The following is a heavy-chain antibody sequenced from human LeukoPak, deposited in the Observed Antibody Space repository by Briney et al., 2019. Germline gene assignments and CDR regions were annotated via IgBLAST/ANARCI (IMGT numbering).Heavy chain of an antibody. D-gene: IGHD6-13*01. CDR1: GFTFSSYA. CDR3: VSPGYSSSWYTERH. Sequence: PGGSLRLSCAASGFTFSSYAMHWVRQAPGKGLEYVSAISSNGGSTYYADSVKGRFTISRDNSKNTLYLQMSSLRAEDTAVYYCVSPGYSSSWYTERHWGQGTLVTVSS. V-gene: IGHV3-64D*06. J-gene: IGHJ4*02. CDR2: ISSNGGST.